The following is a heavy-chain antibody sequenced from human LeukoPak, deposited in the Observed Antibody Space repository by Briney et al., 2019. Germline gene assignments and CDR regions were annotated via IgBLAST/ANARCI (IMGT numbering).Heavy chain of an antibody. CDR3: ARRLPTLNWFDP. CDR1: GFTVSSNY. CDR2: IYSGGST. D-gene: IGHD2-15*01. J-gene: IGHJ5*02. V-gene: IGHV3-53*01. Sequence: PGGSLRLSCAASGFTVSSNYMSWVRQAPGKGLERVSVIYSGGSTYYADSVKGRFTISRDNAKNSLYLQMNSLRAEDTAVYYCARRLPTLNWFDPWGQGTLVTVSS.